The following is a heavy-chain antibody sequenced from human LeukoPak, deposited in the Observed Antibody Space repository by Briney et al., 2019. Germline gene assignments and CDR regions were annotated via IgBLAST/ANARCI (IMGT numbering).Heavy chain of an antibody. Sequence: PGGSLRLSCTASGFTFSSHNMNWVRQAPGKGLEWVSSISGRGNYIFYADSVKGRFTISRDSAKNSLSLQMNSLRAEDTAVYYCAKDQGFDYYDSSGYYLDYWGQGTLVTVSS. CDR3: AKDQGFDYYDSSGYYLDY. V-gene: IGHV3-21*01. CDR2: ISGRGNYI. J-gene: IGHJ4*02. D-gene: IGHD3-22*01. CDR1: GFTFSSHN.